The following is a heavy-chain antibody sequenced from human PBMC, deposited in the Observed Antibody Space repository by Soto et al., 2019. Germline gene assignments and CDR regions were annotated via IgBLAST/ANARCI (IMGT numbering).Heavy chain of an antibody. CDR2: VHYTAST. V-gene: IGHV4-39*02. CDR3: GRATPGYPGRAFHI. CDR1: EGSINWRPGY. Sequence: ASETPSPTLPVFEGSINWRPGYWGLLRQPPGKEPQWIASVHYTASTYYNPSLKSRVTISVDTSKNQFSLNLRSVTAADTAIYYCGRATPGYPGRAFHIWGQGKMVTVSS. J-gene: IGHJ3*02. D-gene: IGHD2-15*01.